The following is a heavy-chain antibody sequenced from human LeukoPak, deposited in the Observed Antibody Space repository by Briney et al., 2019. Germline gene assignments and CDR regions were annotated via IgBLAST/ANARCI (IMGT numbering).Heavy chain of an antibody. CDR2: INWNGGST. J-gene: IGHJ4*02. Sequence: GGSLRLSCAASGFTFDDYGMSWVRQAPGKGLEWVSGINWNGGSTGYADSVKGRFTISRDNAKNSLYLQMNSLRAEDTALYYCASCSGGSCYDYYFDYWGQGTPVTVSS. CDR3: ASCSGGSCYDYYFDY. CDR1: GFTFDDYG. D-gene: IGHD2-15*01. V-gene: IGHV3-20*04.